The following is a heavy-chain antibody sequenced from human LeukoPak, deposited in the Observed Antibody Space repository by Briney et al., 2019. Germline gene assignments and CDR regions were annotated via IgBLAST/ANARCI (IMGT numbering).Heavy chain of an antibody. V-gene: IGHV1-8*01. CDR1: GYTFTSYD. CDR3: ARGRGWYFYYGMDV. Sequence: ASVKVSCKASGYTFTSYDINWVRQATGQGLEWMGWMNPNGGNTGYAQKFQGRVTMTRNTSISTAYMELSSLRSEDTAVYYCARGRGWYFYYGMDVWGQGTTVTVSS. D-gene: IGHD6-19*01. CDR2: MNPNGGNT. J-gene: IGHJ6*02.